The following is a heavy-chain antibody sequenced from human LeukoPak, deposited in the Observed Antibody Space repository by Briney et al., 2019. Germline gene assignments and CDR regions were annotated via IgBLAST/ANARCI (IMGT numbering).Heavy chain of an antibody. Sequence: GESLKISCKGSGYSFTSYWIGWVRQMPGKGLEWMGIIYPGDSDTRYSPSFQGQVTISADKSISTAYLQWSSLKASDTAMYYCARHEGSGALEYYDILTVTPPFDYWGQGTLVTVSS. CDR1: GYSFTSYW. V-gene: IGHV5-51*01. D-gene: IGHD3-9*01. CDR3: ARHEGSGALEYYDILTVTPPFDY. J-gene: IGHJ4*02. CDR2: IYPGDSDT.